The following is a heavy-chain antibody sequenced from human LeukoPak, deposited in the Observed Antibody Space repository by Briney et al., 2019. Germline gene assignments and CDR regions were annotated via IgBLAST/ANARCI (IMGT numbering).Heavy chain of an antibody. Sequence: PGRSLRLSCAASGFTFDDYAMHWVRQAPGKGLEWVSGISWNSGSIGYADSVKGRFTISRDNSRNTLFLQMNSLRAEDTALYYCAKPHIAAADYYYYYMDVWGKGTTVTVSS. V-gene: IGHV3-9*01. CDR3: AKPHIAAADYYYYYMDV. J-gene: IGHJ6*03. D-gene: IGHD6-13*01. CDR1: GFTFDDYA. CDR2: ISWNSGSI.